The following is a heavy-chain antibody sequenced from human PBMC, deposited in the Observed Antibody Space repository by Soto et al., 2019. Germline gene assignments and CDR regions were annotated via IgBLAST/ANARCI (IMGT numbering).Heavy chain of an antibody. D-gene: IGHD6-13*01. CDR1: GCSIRSRDYY. CDR2: VYYSECA. J-gene: IGHJ4*02. CDR3: ARLIITATGTSGFDS. V-gene: IGHV4-30-4*01. Sequence: QVQLQESGPGLVKPSQTLSLTCTVSGCSIRSRDYYWSWIRQPPGKGLEWIGYVYYSECAYYNPSLQSRGFRSIATPKNQFSLTLSSVTAADTAVYYCARLIITATGTSGFDSWGQGPLVTVSS.